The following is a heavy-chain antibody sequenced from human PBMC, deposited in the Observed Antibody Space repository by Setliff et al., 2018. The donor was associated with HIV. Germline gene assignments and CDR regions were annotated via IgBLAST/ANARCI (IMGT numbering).Heavy chain of an antibody. J-gene: IGHJ4*02. CDR3: ARGHYSSSSG. V-gene: IGHV3-48*03. CDR1: GFTFSSYE. D-gene: IGHD6-6*01. Sequence: GGSLRLSCAASGFTFSSYEMNWVRQAPGKGLEWVSYISSSGSTIYFADSVKGRFTISRDNAKNSLYLQMNSLRAEDTAVYYCARGHYSSSSGWGQGALVTVSS. CDR2: ISSSGSTI.